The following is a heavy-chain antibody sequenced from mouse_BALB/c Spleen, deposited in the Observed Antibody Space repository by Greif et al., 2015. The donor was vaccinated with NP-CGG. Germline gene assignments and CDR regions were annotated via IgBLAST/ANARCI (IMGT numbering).Heavy chain of an antibody. Sequence: QVQLQQSGAELEKPGASVKMSCKASGYTFTSYWMHWVKQRPGQGLEWIGYINPSTGYTEYNQKFKDKATLTAYKSSSTAYMQLSSLTSEDSAVYYCAKQYGNTAWFAYWGRGTLVTVSA. D-gene: IGHD2-10*02. CDR1: GYTFTSYW. V-gene: IGHV1-7*01. J-gene: IGHJ3*01. CDR2: INPSTGYT. CDR3: AKQYGNTAWFAY.